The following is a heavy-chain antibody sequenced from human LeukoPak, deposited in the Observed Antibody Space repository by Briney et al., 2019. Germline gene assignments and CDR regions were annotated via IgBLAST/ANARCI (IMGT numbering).Heavy chain of an antibody. CDR1: GFTFTAYY. V-gene: IGHV3-11*04. D-gene: IGHD1-26*01. J-gene: IGHJ3*02. Sequence: GGSLRLSCAASGFTFTAYYMSWIRQAPGKGLQWLSYISDGGTTIFYADSVKGRFTISRDNAKNSLYLQLSSLKGEDTAVYYWARVGKVGATGALDIWGQGTLVTVSS. CDR3: ARVGKVGATGALDI. CDR2: ISDGGTTI.